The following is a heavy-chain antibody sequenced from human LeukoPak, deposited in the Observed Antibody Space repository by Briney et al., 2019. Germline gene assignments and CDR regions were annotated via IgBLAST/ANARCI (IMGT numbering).Heavy chain of an antibody. CDR2: IYYSGST. CDR3: ARAPYAPFFDY. V-gene: IGHV4-59*01. CDR1: GGSISSYY. D-gene: IGHD4-17*01. J-gene: IGHJ4*02. Sequence: SETLSLTCTVSGGSISSYYWSWIRQPPGKGLEWIGYIYYSGSTNYNPSLKSRVTISVDTSKNQFPLKLSSVTAADTAVYYCARAPYAPFFDYWGQGTLVTVSS.